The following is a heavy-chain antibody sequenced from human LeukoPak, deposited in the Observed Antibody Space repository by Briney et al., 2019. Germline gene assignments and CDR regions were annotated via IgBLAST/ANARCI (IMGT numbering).Heavy chain of an antibody. V-gene: IGHV3-23*01. CDR2: IGQSGSST. J-gene: IGHJ4*02. CDR3: AKRVPYSSSSVYFDS. D-gene: IGHD6-6*01. CDR1: GFTFNTHG. Sequence: GGSLRLSCAASGFTFNTHGMNWVRQAPGKGLEWISSIGQSGSSTYYADSVKGRLTVSRDNSRNLVYLQMNSLRAEDTAIYYCAKRVPYSSSSVYFDSWGQGTLVTVSS.